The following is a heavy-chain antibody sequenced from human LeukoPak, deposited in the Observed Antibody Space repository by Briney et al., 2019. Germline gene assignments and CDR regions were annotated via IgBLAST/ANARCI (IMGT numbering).Heavy chain of an antibody. Sequence: GGSLRLSCAASGFTFSSYSMNWVRQAPGKGLEWVSYISSSSSAIYYADSVKGRFTISRDNAKSSLYLQMNSLRAEDTAVYYCARAQDSSSWYVWDYWGQGTLVTVSS. CDR2: ISSSSSAI. CDR3: ARAQDSSSWYVWDY. V-gene: IGHV3-48*01. D-gene: IGHD6-13*01. CDR1: GFTFSSYS. J-gene: IGHJ4*02.